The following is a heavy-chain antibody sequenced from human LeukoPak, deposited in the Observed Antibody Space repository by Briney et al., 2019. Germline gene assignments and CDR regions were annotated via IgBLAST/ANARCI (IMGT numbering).Heavy chain of an antibody. J-gene: IGHJ4*02. D-gene: IGHD5-24*01. Sequence: GASVKVSCKPSLGTLSSYAISWVRQAPGPGLEWMGRIITIFGTANYAQKFQGKVTITTDETTSTSYMELSSLRSEDTAVYYWASTGDGYNKDYWGQGTLVTVSS. CDR3: ASTGDGYNKDY. CDR1: LGTLSSYA. CDR2: IITIFGTA. V-gene: IGHV1-69*05.